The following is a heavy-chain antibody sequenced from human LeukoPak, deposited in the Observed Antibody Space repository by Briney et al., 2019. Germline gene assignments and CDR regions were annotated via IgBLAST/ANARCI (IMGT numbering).Heavy chain of an antibody. V-gene: IGHV4-39*01. CDR3: ARFKGGTGFDY. Sequence: SETLSLTRAVSGGSITTTDFDWAWIRQPPGQGFEWIATISSSGKAYYYPSLMSRVTISVDTSKNQFSLDVTSVTAADTGLFYCARFKGGTGFDYWGQGILVIVS. D-gene: IGHD1-26*01. CDR2: ISSSGKA. CDR1: GGSITTTDFD. J-gene: IGHJ4*01.